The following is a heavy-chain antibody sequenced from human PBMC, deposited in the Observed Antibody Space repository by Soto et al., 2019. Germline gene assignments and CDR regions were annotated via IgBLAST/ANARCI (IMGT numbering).Heavy chain of an antibody. CDR1: GFTFSYHA. CDR3: ARGTTTSAFSAMEV. J-gene: IGHJ6*02. V-gene: IGHV3-30-3*01. CDR2: ISYDGDNK. Sequence: QVQLVESGGGVVQPGRSLRLSCAASGFTFSYHALNWVRQAPGKGLEWVAVISYDGDNKYIAESVKGRFTISRDNSKNTVSLQMNRLRAEDTAMYFCARGTTTSAFSAMEVWGQGTTVTVSS. D-gene: IGHD1-1*01.